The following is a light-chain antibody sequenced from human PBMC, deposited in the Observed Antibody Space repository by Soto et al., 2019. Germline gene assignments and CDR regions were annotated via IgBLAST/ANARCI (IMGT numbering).Light chain of an antibody. CDR2: DAS. V-gene: IGKV3-11*01. CDR1: QSVSSF. J-gene: IGKJ4*01. Sequence: EIVLTQSPATLSLSPGERATLSCRASQSVSSFLAWYQQKPGQAPRLLIYDASIRATGIPARFSGSGSGTDFTLTFSSLEPEDFAVYYCQQGSNWPPGLTFGGGTKVEIK. CDR3: QQGSNWPPGLT.